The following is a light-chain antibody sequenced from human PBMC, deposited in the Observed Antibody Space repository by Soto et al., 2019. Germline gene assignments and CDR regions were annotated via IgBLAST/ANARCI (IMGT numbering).Light chain of an antibody. J-gene: IGKJ1*01. V-gene: IGKV3-20*01. CDR3: QQYGSSPLT. CDR2: GAS. Sequence: EIVLTQSPGTLSLSPGERATLSCMASQSVSSTSLAWYQQRPGQAPRLLIFGASSRATGIPDKFSGSGSGTDCTLTISRLEPEDFAVYYCQQYGSSPLTFGQGTKVEIK. CDR1: QSVSSTS.